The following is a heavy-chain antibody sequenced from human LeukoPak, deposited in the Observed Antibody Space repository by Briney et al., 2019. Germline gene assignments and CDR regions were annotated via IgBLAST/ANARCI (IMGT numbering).Heavy chain of an antibody. CDR3: ARGLVLGY. V-gene: IGHV3-23*01. J-gene: IGHJ4*02. Sequence: GGSLRLSCAASGFTFSNYAMNWVRQAPGKGLEWVSTISGVGDSTYYAESVKGRFTMSRDNSKNSLYLQMNSLRAEDTAVYYCARGLVLGYWGQGTLVTVSS. CDR1: GFTFSNYA. CDR2: ISGVGDST. D-gene: IGHD6-19*01.